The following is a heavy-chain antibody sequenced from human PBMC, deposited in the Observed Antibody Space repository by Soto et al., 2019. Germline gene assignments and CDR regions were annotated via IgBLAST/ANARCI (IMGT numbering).Heavy chain of an antibody. CDR1: GYTFTSYD. D-gene: IGHD3-22*01. Sequence: ASVKVSCKASGYTFTSYDINWVRQATGQGLEWMGWMNPNSGNTGYAQKFQGRVTMTRNTSISTAYMELSSLRSEDTAVYYCARTKGRDSSGYYMFDLDYWGQGTLVTVSS. V-gene: IGHV1-8*01. CDR3: ARTKGRDSSGYYMFDLDY. CDR2: MNPNSGNT. J-gene: IGHJ4*02.